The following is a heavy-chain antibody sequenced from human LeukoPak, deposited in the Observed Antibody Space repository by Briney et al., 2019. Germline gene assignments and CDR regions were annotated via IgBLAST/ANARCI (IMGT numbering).Heavy chain of an antibody. V-gene: IGHV4-34*01. J-gene: IGHJ4*02. CDR1: GGSFSGYY. D-gene: IGHD3-10*01. CDR2: INHSGST. CDR3: AANAITMVRGVIEDY. Sequence: SETLSLTCAVYGGSFSGYYWSWIRQPPGKGLEWIGEINHSGSTNYNPSLKSQVTISVDTSKNQFSLKLSSVTAADTAVYYCAANAITMVRGVIEDYWGQGTLVTVSS.